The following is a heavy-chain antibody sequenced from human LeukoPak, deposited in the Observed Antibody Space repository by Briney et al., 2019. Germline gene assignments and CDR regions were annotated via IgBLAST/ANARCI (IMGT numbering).Heavy chain of an antibody. J-gene: IGHJ4*02. CDR1: GINFITAW. D-gene: IGHD3-3*01. CDR2: IKTKADSGTT. CDR3: STDPTWSGKSDN. Sequence: GPLTHPSSASGINFITAWMSWVRRPLGKELEWVSRIKTKADSGTTYYAAPVKDNIILSKDDSKNTFYLQMNSLKTEDTAVYYCSTDPTWSGKSDNWGQGTLVTVSS. V-gene: IGHV3-15*01.